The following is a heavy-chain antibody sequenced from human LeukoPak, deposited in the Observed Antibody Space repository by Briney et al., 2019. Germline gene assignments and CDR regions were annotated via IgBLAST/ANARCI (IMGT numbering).Heavy chain of an antibody. V-gene: IGHV3-23*01. Sequence: GGSLRLSCAASGIVFSNTAMTWARQSPGRGLEWVSAISGGGERTFYADSVKGRFTISRDNSKNMVYLQMNSLRADDTAIYYCGKDGGQYSSGPEFDPRGQGALVTVSS. CDR2: ISGGGERT. CDR1: GIVFSNTA. D-gene: IGHD6-19*01. J-gene: IGHJ5*02. CDR3: GKDGGQYSSGPEFDP.